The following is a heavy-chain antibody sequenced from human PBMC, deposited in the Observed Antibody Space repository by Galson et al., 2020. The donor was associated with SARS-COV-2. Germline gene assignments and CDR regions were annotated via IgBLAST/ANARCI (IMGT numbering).Heavy chain of an antibody. CDR3: ARPYYYGSGAHGELDY. J-gene: IGHJ4*02. Sequence: GESLKISCAVSGFAFSSYKMNWVRQAPGKGLEWVSSISSYSNYIYYADSVKGRFTISRDNAKNSLYLQMNSLRAEDTAVYYCARPYYYGSGAHGELDYWGQGTLVTVSS. CDR1: GFAFSSYK. V-gene: IGHV3-21*01. CDR2: ISSYSNYI. D-gene: IGHD3-10*01.